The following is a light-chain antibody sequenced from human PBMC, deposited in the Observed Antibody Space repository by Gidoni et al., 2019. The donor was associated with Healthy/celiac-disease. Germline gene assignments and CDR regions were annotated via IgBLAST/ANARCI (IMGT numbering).Light chain of an antibody. V-gene: IGKV1-39*01. CDR1: QTMSNY. Sequence: DIQMTQSPSSLSASVGDRVTITCRASQTMSNYLNWYQQKPGKAPKLLIYAASSLQSGVPSRFSGSGSGTDFTRTISSLQPEDFATYYCQQSYGNPWTFGQGTKVEMK. J-gene: IGKJ1*01. CDR2: AAS. CDR3: QQSYGNPWT.